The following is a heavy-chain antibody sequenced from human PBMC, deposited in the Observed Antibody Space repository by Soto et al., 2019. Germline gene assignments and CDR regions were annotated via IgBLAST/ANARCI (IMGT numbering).Heavy chain of an antibody. V-gene: IGHV3-7*01. D-gene: IGHD3-16*02. CDR2: IKQDGSEK. Sequence: EVQLVESGGGLVQPGGSLRLSCAASGFTFSSYWMSWVRQAPGKGLEWVANIKQDGSEKYYVDSVKGRFTISSDNAKNSLYLQMKSLRAEDSAVDYCARDYPPMGGMDVWGQGTTVTVSS. CDR1: GFTFSSYW. CDR3: ARDYPPMGGMDV. J-gene: IGHJ6*02.